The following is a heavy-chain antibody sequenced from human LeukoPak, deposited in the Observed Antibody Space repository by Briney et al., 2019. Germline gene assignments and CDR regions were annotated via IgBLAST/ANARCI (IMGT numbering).Heavy chain of an antibody. V-gene: IGHV4-59*01. Sequence: IVYIYYSRSTNYNPSLKSRVTISVDTSNNQFSLKLSSVTAADTAVYYCARNTIAAAAPFDLWGQGTLVTVSS. CDR2: IYYSRST. J-gene: IGHJ5*02. CDR3: ARNTIAAAAPFDL. D-gene: IGHD6-13*01.